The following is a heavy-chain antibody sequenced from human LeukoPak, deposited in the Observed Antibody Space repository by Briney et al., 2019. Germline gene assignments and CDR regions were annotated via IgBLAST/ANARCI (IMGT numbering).Heavy chain of an antibody. CDR1: GGSISSGGYY. Sequence: SETLSLTCTVSGGSISSGGYYWSWIRQHPGKGLEWIGYIYYSGSTYYNPSLKSRVTVSVDTSKNQFSLKLSSVTAADTAVYYCARMSYEYVWGGFDYWGQGTLVTVSP. V-gene: IGHV4-31*03. J-gene: IGHJ4*02. D-gene: IGHD3-16*01. CDR2: IYYSGST. CDR3: ARMSYEYVWGGFDY.